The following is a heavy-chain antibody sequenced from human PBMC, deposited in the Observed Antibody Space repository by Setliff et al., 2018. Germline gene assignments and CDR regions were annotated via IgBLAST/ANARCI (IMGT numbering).Heavy chain of an antibody. CDR3: AREGRVLQFLEWLGNYYYYGMDV. CDR2: IKQDGSEK. V-gene: IGHV3-7*01. J-gene: IGHJ6*02. CDR1: GFTFSNAW. Sequence: GGSLRLSCAASGFTFSNAWMSWVRQAPGKGLEWVANIKQDGSEKYYVDSVKGRFTISRDNAKNSLYLQMNSLRAEDTAVYYCAREGRVLQFLEWLGNYYYYGMDVWGQGTTVTVSS. D-gene: IGHD3-3*01.